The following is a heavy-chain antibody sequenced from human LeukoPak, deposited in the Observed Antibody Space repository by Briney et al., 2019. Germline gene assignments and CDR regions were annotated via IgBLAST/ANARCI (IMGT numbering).Heavy chain of an antibody. V-gene: IGHV3-23*01. CDR3: AKDSHSGYFDY. Sequence: PGGSLRLSCAASGFSSITYGMSWVRQPPGKGLEWVSGIGGDDSTYYADSLEGRFTISRDTSKNTLFLQINNLRAGDTAVYYCAKDSHSGYFDYWGQGTLVTVSS. CDR2: IGGDDST. D-gene: IGHD1-26*01. CDR1: GFSSITYG. J-gene: IGHJ4*02.